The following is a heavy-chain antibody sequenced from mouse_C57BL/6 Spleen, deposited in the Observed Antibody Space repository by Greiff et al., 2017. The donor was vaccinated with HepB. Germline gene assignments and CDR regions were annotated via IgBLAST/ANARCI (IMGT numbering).Heavy chain of an antibody. J-gene: IGHJ4*01. CDR2: IDPSDSYT. Sequence: VQLQQPGAELVMPGASVKLSCKASGYTFTSYWMHWVKQRPGQGLEWIGEIDPSDSYTNYNQKFKGKSTLTVDKSSSTAYMQLSSLTSEDSAVYYCARPAQATYYAMDYWGQGTSVTVSS. CDR3: ARPAQATYYAMDY. V-gene: IGHV1-69*01. CDR1: GYTFTSYW. D-gene: IGHD3-2*02.